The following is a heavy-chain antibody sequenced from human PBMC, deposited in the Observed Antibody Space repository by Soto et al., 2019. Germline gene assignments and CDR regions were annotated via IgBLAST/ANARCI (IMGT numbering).Heavy chain of an antibody. Sequence: PGGSLKISCAHSGFNFYTFWMAWVRQSPGEGLEWVANIKPDGSQMWYVDSVKGRFTISRDNAKKSLYLQMNSLRAEDTAVYYCARGDYYDSSGPFSDAFDIWGQGTMVTVSS. CDR3: ARGDYYDSSGPFSDAFDI. CDR2: IKPDGSQM. J-gene: IGHJ3*02. D-gene: IGHD3-22*01. CDR1: GFNFYTFW. V-gene: IGHV3-7*04.